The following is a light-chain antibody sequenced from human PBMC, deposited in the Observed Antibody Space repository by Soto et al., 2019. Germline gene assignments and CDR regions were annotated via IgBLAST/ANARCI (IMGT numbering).Light chain of an antibody. V-gene: IGLV1-44*01. CDR2: SNN. Sequence: QSVLTQPPSASGTPGQRVTISCSGSSSNIGSNTVNWYQQLPGTAPKLLIYSNNQRPSGVPDRFSGSKSGTSASLAISGLQSEDEADYYCAAWVDSLNGQGVFGGGTKVTVL. CDR1: SSNIGSNT. CDR3: AAWVDSLNGQGV. J-gene: IGLJ2*01.